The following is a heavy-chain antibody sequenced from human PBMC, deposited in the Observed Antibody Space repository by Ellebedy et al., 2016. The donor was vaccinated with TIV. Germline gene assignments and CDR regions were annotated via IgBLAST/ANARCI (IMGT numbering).Heavy chain of an antibody. CDR2: ISDSATT. J-gene: IGHJ4*02. Sequence: PGGSLRLSCVVSGFTFSSYAMTWVRQAPGKGLEWVSTISDSATTYYADSVKGRFTFSRDNSKNTLYLQMHNLRAEDTALYYCAKGGYSYGSVSYYFDSWGQGTLVTVSS. CDR3: AKGGYSYGSVSYYFDS. D-gene: IGHD5-18*01. V-gene: IGHV3-23*01. CDR1: GFTFSSYA.